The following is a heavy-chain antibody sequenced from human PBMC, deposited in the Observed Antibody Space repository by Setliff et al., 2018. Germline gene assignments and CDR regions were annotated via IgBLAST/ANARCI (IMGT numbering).Heavy chain of an antibody. CDR1: GGSFSGYY. Sequence: SETLSLTCAVYGGSFSGYYWSWIRQPPGKGLEWIGEINHSGSTNYNPSLPRRFPLSVDTSPPPFSLTLRSVPSADPAVYYCARGERRWLRFSLDYWGQGTLVTVSS. CDR3: ARGERRWLRFSLDY. D-gene: IGHD5-12*01. CDR2: INHSGST. V-gene: IGHV4-34*01. J-gene: IGHJ4*02.